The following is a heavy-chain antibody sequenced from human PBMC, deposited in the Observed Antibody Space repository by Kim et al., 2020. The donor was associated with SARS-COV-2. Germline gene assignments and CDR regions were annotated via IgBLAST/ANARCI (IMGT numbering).Heavy chain of an antibody. V-gene: IGHV1-46*01. D-gene: IGHD2-8*01. CDR2: INPKDGYR. J-gene: IGHJ5*02. CDR1: GYTFTSHY. Sequence: ASVKVSCKASGYTFTSHYIHWVRQTPGQGLEWMGIINPKDGYRVYAQRFQGRLTMTRDTSTSTVYMELSRLRSEDTAFYYCAREPSPRVYVIDVWFDPWGQGTLVTVSS. CDR3: AREPSPRVYVIDVWFDP.